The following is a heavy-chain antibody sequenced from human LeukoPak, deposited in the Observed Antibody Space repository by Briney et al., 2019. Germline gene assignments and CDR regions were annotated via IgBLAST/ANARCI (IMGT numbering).Heavy chain of an antibody. CDR3: VRVSIGWYFDY. Sequence: ASVTVSCRASGYTFTDFTDYYIHWVRQAPGQGLEWMGWINPNSGGTYYAHKFQGRVTMTRDTSISTVYMDLNRLTSDDAVVYFCVRVSIGWYFDYWGQGTLVSVAS. D-gene: IGHD6-19*01. CDR1: GYTFTDFTDYY. J-gene: IGHJ4*02. CDR2: INPNSGGT. V-gene: IGHV1-2*02.